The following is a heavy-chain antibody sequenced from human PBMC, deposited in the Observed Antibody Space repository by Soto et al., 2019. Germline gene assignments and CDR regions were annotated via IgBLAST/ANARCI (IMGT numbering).Heavy chain of an antibody. CDR1: GYTFTSYW. CDR2: IDPSDSST. J-gene: IGHJ4*02. Sequence: GESLKLSCKGSGYTFTSYWITWVRQMPGKGLEWMGRIDPSDSSTNYSPSSQGHVTISTDKSITTAHLQWSSLTVSDTAIYYCAATGYTYGYHFDHWGQGTQVTVSS. V-gene: IGHV5-10-1*01. CDR3: AATGYTYGYHFDH. D-gene: IGHD5-18*01.